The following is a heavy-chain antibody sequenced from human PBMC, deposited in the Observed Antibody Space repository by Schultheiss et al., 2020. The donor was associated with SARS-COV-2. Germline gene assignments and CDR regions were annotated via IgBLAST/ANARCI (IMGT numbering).Heavy chain of an antibody. D-gene: IGHD1-26*01. CDR3: ARVGTTILYDY. V-gene: IGHV4-39*07. Sequence: SETLSLTCTVSGGSISSSSYYWGWIRQPPGKGLEWIGSIYYSGSTYYNPSLKSRVTISVDTSKNQFSLKLSSVTAADTAVYYCARVGTTILYDYWGQGTRVTVSS. CDR2: IYYSGST. CDR1: GGSISSSSYY. J-gene: IGHJ4*02.